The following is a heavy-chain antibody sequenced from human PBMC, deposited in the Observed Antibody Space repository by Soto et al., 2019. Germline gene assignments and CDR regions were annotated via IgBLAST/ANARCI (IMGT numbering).Heavy chain of an antibody. D-gene: IGHD1-1*01. CDR2: MNPNSGNT. CDR1: GYTFTSYD. Sequence: QVQLVQSGAEVKKPGASVKVSCKASGYTFTSYDINWVRQATGQGLEWMGWMNPNSGNTGYAQKFQGRVTMTRNTSISRAYMELSSMRSDDTAVYYCAREWTGATSMDVWGHGTTVNVSS. CDR3: AREWTGATSMDV. J-gene: IGHJ6*02. V-gene: IGHV1-8*01.